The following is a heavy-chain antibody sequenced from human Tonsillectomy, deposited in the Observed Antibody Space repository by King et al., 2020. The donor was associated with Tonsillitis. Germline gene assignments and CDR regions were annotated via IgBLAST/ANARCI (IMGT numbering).Heavy chain of an antibody. D-gene: IGHD2-21*01. CDR3: AGRASTDY. CDR1: GGSINSGSYS. Sequence: VQLQESGPGLVKPSQTLSLTCTVSGGSINSGSYSWGWIRQPAGRGLEWIVRMYTSGSANYNPSLKNRATLSVDTSKNQFSLKLSSVTAADTAIYYCAGRASTDYWGQGVLVTVSS. V-gene: IGHV4-61*02. J-gene: IGHJ4*02. CDR2: MYTSGSA.